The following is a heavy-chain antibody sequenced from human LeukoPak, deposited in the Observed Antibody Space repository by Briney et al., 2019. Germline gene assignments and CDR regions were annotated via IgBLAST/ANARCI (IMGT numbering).Heavy chain of an antibody. CDR3: ARLGLGSGSSCDY. V-gene: IGHV5-51*01. D-gene: IGHD3-10*01. J-gene: IGHJ4*02. CDR1: GDNFASYR. CDR2: IYPGDSET. Sequence: GESLKISCKVSGDNFASYRIGWVRPVPGKGLEWMGFIYPGDSETKNSPSFQGQVTMSADKSISTAYLQWSSLKASDTAIYYCARLGLGSGSSCDYWGQGTLVIVSS.